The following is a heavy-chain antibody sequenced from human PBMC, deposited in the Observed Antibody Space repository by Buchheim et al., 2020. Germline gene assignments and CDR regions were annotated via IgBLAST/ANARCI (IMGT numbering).Heavy chain of an antibody. J-gene: IGHJ4*02. CDR1: GFTFSNSW. V-gene: IGHV3-7*01. CDR3: ARDPVRGDNYNFDH. CDR2: IKQDGSEK. Sequence: EVQLVESGGDLVQTGGSLRLSCAASGFTFSNSWMTWVRQAPGKGLEWVANIKQDGSEKHYLDSVKGRFIISRDNANNALYLQMNSLRVDDTAIYYCARDPVRGDNYNFDHWGQGTL. D-gene: IGHD5-24*01.